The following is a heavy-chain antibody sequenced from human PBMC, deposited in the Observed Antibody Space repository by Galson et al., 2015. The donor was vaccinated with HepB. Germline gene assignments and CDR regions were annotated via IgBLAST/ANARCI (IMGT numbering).Heavy chain of an antibody. Sequence: SLRLSCAASGFTFSSYAMSWVRQAPGKGLEWVSAISGSGGSTYYADSVKGRFTISRDNAKNTLYLQMNSLRAEDTAVYYCARVKKAYENHYYYYGMDVWGQGTTVTVSS. V-gene: IGHV3-23*01. CDR1: GFTFSSYA. J-gene: IGHJ6*02. D-gene: IGHD2-21*01. CDR3: ARVKKAYENHYYYYGMDV. CDR2: ISGSGGST.